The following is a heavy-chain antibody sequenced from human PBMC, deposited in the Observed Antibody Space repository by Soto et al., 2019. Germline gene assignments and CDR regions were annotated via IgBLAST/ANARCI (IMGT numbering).Heavy chain of an antibody. J-gene: IGHJ4*02. Sequence: QVQLQQWGAGLLKPSETLSLTCAVYGGSFSGYYWSWIRQPPGKGLEWIGEINHSGSTNYNPSLKSRVTISVDTSKNQFSLKLSSVTAADTAVYYCASMEAVTTPRYFDYWGQGTLVTVSS. CDR1: GGSFSGYY. D-gene: IGHD4-17*01. CDR3: ASMEAVTTPRYFDY. V-gene: IGHV4-34*01. CDR2: INHSGST.